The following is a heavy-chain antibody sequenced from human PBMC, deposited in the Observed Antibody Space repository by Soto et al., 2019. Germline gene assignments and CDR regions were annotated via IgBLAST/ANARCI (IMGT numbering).Heavy chain of an antibody. CDR1: GYTLTTYG. V-gene: IGHV1-18*01. CDR2: ISAYNDHT. CDR3: ARDTYFDY. Sequence: QVQLVQSGAEVKKPGASVKVSRKAAGYTLTTYGVSWVRQAPGQGLEWVGWISAYNDHTNYAQKFQGRVTMTTDTSTSTAYMELRSLRSDDTAVYYCARDTYFDYWGQGTLVTVSS. J-gene: IGHJ4*02.